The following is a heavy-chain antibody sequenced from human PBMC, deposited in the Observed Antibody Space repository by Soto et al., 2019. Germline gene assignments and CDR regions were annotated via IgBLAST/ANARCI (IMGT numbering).Heavy chain of an antibody. D-gene: IGHD3-16*01. CDR3: AKALRFTFTTGYYMDV. CDR1: GFTVSSYA. V-gene: IGHV3-23*01. J-gene: IGHJ6*03. Sequence: EVQLLESGGGLVQPGGSLRLSCAASGFTVSSYAMSWVRQAPGKGLEWVSVFSGSGSTSSADSVKGRFTISRDSSKNTVYLQMNSLRAEDTAVYYCAKALRFTFTTGYYMDVWGRGTTVTVSS. CDR2: FSGSGST.